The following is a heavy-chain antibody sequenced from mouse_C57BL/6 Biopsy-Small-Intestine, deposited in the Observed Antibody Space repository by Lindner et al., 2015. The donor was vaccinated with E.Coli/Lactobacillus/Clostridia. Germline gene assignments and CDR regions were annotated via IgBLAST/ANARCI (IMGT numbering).Heavy chain of an antibody. J-gene: IGHJ3*01. D-gene: IGHD2-14*01. CDR3: AIRRVLHGFAF. CDR1: GYSFTDYN. V-gene: IGHV1-39*01. CDR2: INPYYGAT. Sequence: VQLQESGAELVKPGISVMISCKASGYSFTDYNINWVRQSHGKSLEWIGHINPYYGATAYNQKFKGKATLTVDKSSSTAYMQLNSLTSEDSAVYYCAIRRVLHGFAFWGQGTLVTVSA.